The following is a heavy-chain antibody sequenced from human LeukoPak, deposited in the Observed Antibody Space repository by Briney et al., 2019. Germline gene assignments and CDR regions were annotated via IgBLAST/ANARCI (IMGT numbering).Heavy chain of an antibody. V-gene: IGHV4-59*01. CDR1: GASISSYY. CDR3: ARGAVAGKMSWFDP. D-gene: IGHD6-19*01. CDR2: IYCDGST. Sequence: PSETLSLTCTVSGASISSYYWIWIRQPQGKGLEWIGHIYCDGSTNYNPSLKSRVTISVDTSKNQFSLNLSSATAADTAVYYCARGAVAGKMSWFDPWGQGTLVTVSS. J-gene: IGHJ5*02.